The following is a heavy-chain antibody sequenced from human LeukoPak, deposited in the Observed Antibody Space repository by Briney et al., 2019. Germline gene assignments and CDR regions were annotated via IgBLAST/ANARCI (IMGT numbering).Heavy chain of an antibody. D-gene: IGHD6-19*01. CDR2: INHSGST. CDR1: GGSFSVYY. J-gene: IGHJ6*03. CDR3: ARGRVAGSPSPSYYYYMDV. Sequence: SETLSLTCAVYGGSFSVYYWSWIRQPPGKGLEWIGQINHSGSTNYNPSLKSRITILVDTSKNQFSLKLSSVTAADTAVYYCARGRVAGSPSPSYYYYMDVWGKGTTVTVSS. V-gene: IGHV4-34*01.